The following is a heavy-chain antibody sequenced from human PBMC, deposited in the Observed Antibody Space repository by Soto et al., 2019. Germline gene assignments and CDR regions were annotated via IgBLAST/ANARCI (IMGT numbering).Heavy chain of an antibody. D-gene: IGHD6-19*01. CDR3: AHGGTPYAVPMWGFDF. J-gene: IGHJ4*02. CDR1: GFTFSNYA. CDR2: IGSSGSNI. V-gene: IGHV3-23*01. Sequence: VQLLESEGGLGQPGGSLGLSCAASGFTFSNYAMSWVRQAPGKGREWVSAIGSSGSNINYADSVGGRFTISRDNSKNTLFLQMNSLRAEDTAVDFCAHGGTPYAVPMWGFDFWGQGTLVTVSS.